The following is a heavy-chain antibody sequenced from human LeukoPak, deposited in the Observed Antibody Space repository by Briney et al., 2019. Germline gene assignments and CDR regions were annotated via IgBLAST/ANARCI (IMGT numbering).Heavy chain of an antibody. V-gene: IGHV4-59*02. J-gene: IGHJ5*02. CDR1: GASVSSSH. CDR2: VDYNGST. CDR3: ARGFYDRFDR. D-gene: IGHD2/OR15-2a*01. Sequence: SQTLSLTCTVSGASVSSSHWNWIRQSPGKGLEWIANVDYNGSTKYNPSLRGRGTMSLDTSKNQFYLKLESVTAADTARYYCARGFYDRFDRWGQGTLVTVSS.